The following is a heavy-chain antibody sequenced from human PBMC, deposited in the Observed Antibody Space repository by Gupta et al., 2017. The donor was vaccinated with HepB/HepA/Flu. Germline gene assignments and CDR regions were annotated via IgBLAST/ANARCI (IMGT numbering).Heavy chain of an antibody. Sequence: EVQLLESGGDLIQPGGSLRLSCAASGYTFHNYGMTWVRQAPGKGLEWVSCIDSRGNTYYADSVKGRFTISRDNSKNTVYLQMNSLSAEDTAIYYCAKFRSDWNSAFDYWGQGTLVTVSS. CDR1: GYTFHNYG. V-gene: IGHV3-23*01. CDR2: IDSRGNT. D-gene: IGHD1/OR15-1a*01. CDR3: AKFRSDWNSAFDY. J-gene: IGHJ4*02.